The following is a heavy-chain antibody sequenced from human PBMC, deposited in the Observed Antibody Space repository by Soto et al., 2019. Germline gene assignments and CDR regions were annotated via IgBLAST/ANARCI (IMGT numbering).Heavy chain of an antibody. Sequence: GGSLRLSCAASGFPFGSYVMSWVRQAPGKGLEWVSGISGGGSNAFYADSVKGRFTISRDNSKNTLLLQMNSLGAEDTAVYYCAKDSNKYSSSLRGRYFDYWGQGIGVTVYS. CDR2: ISGGGSNA. V-gene: IGHV3-23*01. CDR3: AKDSNKYSSSLRGRYFDY. CDR1: GFPFGSYV. J-gene: IGHJ4*02. D-gene: IGHD4-4*01.